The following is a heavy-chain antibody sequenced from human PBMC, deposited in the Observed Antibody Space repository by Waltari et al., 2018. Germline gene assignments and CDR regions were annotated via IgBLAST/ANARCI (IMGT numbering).Heavy chain of an antibody. Sequence: QLQLQESGPGLVKPSETLSLTCSVSGGSITSNRHSWFCILQPPGQGLEWMGTMSYSGATYSSPSLNSRVTISRDTSKNQLSLKLASMTAADTAVYFCATYLGASLGTAAFDVWGQGTMVTVSS. CDR3: ATYLGASLGTAAFDV. J-gene: IGHJ3*01. D-gene: IGHD1-1*01. V-gene: IGHV4-39*01. CDR1: GGSITSNRHS. CDR2: MSYSGAT.